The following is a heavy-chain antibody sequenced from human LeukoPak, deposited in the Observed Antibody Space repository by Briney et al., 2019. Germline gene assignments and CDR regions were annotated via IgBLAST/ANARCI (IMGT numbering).Heavy chain of an antibody. Sequence: GGSLRLSCAVSGFTFSTYTMNGVRPAPEKGQEWDSYISSSGSTKYYADSVKGRFTISRDNVKNSLFLQMNSLSDEDTAVYYCARDFLTGYFDYWGQGTLVTVSS. CDR2: ISSSGSTK. J-gene: IGHJ4*02. CDR3: ARDFLTGYFDY. CDR1: GFTFSTYT. D-gene: IGHD3-9*01. V-gene: IGHV3-48*02.